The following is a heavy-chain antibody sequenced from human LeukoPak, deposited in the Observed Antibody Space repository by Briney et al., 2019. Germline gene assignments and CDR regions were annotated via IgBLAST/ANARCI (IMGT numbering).Heavy chain of an antibody. V-gene: IGHV1-69*05. CDR1: GGTFSSYA. CDR3: ERAPPITGTTNYSYYMDV. D-gene: IGHD1-7*01. CDR2: IIPIFGTA. J-gene: IGHJ6*03. Sequence: SVKVSCKASGGTFSSYAISWVRQAPGQGLEWMGGIIPIFGTADYAQKFQGRVTITTDESTSTAYMELSSLRSEDTAVYYCERAPPITGTTNYSYYMDVWGKGTTVTVSS.